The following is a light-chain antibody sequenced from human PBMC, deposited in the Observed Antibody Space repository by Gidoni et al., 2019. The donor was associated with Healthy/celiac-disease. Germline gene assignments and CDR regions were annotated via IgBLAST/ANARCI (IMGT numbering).Light chain of an antibody. Sequence: DIQITQSPSTLSASVGDRVTITCRASQSISSWLAWYQQKPGKAPKLLIYKASSLESGVPSRFSGSGSGTEFTLTISSLQPDDFATYYCQQYNSYSITFGGGTKVEIK. CDR1: QSISSW. CDR2: KAS. CDR3: QQYNSYSIT. V-gene: IGKV1-5*03. J-gene: IGKJ4*01.